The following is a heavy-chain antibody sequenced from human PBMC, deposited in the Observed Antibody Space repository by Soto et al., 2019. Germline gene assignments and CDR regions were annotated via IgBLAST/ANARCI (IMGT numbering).Heavy chain of an antibody. CDR2: IYYSGST. D-gene: IGHD3-22*01. CDR1: GGTISSYY. J-gene: IGHJ4*02. CDR3: ARDGGDSSGSPFDY. V-gene: IGHV4-59*01. Sequence: SETLSLTCTVSGGTISSYYWSWIRQPPGKGLEWIGYIYYSGSTNYNPSLKSRVTISVDTSKNQFSLKLSSVTAADTAVYYCARDGGDSSGSPFDYWGQGTLVTVSS.